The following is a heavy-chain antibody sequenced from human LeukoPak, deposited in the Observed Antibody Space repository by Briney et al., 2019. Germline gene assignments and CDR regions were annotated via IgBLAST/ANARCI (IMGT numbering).Heavy chain of an antibody. CDR3: AKNPPGKVCSSTSCFLDY. Sequence: GGSLRLSCAASGFTFSSYAMSWVRQAPGKGLEWVSAISGSGGSTYYADSVKGRFTISRDNSKNTLYLQMNSLRAEDTAVYYCAKNPPGKVCSSTSCFLDYWGQGTLVTVSS. D-gene: IGHD2-2*01. V-gene: IGHV3-23*01. CDR1: GFTFSSYA. J-gene: IGHJ4*02. CDR2: ISGSGGST.